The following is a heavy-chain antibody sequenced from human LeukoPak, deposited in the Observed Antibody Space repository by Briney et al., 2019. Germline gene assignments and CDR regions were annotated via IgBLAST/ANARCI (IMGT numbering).Heavy chain of an antibody. V-gene: IGHV3-11*04. CDR3: ARGVSSGVDWFDP. CDR1: GFTFTDAW. D-gene: IGHD2-15*01. CDR2: ISSSGSAI. Sequence: GGSLRLSCAGSGFTFTDAWMSWVRQAPGKGLEWVSYISSSGSAIYYADSVKGRFTISRDNAENSLYLQMNSLRAEDTAMYYCARGVSSGVDWFDPWGQGTLVTVSS. J-gene: IGHJ5*02.